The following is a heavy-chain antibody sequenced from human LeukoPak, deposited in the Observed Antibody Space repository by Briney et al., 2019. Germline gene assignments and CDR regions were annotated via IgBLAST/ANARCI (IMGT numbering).Heavy chain of an antibody. J-gene: IGHJ6*02. Sequence: GGSLRLSCAASGFAFSSFTMGWVRQAPGSGLEWVSSISGSGDNTYYADSVKGRFTISRGPSKNTLYLQMNSLGADDTAVYYCAKRGACYYCGMDVWGQGTTVTVSS. V-gene: IGHV3-23*01. CDR3: AKRGACYYCGMDV. CDR1: GFAFSSFT. CDR2: ISGSGDNT.